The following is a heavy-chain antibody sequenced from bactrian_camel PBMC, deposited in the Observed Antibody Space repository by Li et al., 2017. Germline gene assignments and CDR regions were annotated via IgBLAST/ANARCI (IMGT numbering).Heavy chain of an antibody. CDR3: MRDRFCSGGDCFWLV. V-gene: IGHV3S53*01. D-gene: IGHD1*01. Sequence: HVQLVESGGGSVEAGGSLTLSCQLSEYAGQRVCMGWFRQTPGKEREGVAAIGSDGSTSYTDSVKGRFAISKDSAKNSLYLEMNSLKPEDTAVYYCMRDRFCSGGDCFWLVWGQGTQVTVS. CDR2: IGSDGST. J-gene: IGHJ4*01. CDR1: EYAGQRVC.